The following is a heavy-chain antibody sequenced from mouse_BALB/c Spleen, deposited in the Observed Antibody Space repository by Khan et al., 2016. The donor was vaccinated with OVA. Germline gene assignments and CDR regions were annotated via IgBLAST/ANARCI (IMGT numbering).Heavy chain of an antibody. Sequence: QVQLKQSGPGLVAPSQSLSITCTVSGFSLTSYGVNWVRQPPGKGLEWLGVIWGDGSTNYHSTLMSRLSISKDNSQSQGFLKVSSRQTDDTATYYCAKWGTANYYAMDYWGQGTSVTVSS. CDR3: AKWGTANYYAMDY. D-gene: IGHD1-2*01. CDR1: GFSLTSYG. J-gene: IGHJ4*01. V-gene: IGHV2-3*01. CDR2: IWGDGST.